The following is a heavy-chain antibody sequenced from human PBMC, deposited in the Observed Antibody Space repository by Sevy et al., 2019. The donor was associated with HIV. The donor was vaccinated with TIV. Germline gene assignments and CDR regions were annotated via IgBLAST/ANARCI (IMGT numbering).Heavy chain of an antibody. J-gene: IGHJ4*02. D-gene: IGHD2-2*01. CDR1: GFTFTSYA. CDR2: ISGSHGTP. V-gene: IGHV3-23*01. Sequence: AGSLRLSCAASGFTFTSYAMSWVRQAPGKGLEWVSSISGSHGTPYYADSVKGRFTISRDNSKNTLYLQMSSLRAEDTAVYYCAKSEWGNIGFCTRSSCYPFDYWGQGTLVTVSS. CDR3: AKSEWGNIGFCTRSSCYPFDY.